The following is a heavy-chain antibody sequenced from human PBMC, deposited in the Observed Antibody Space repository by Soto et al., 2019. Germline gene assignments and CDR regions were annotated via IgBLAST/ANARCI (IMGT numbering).Heavy chain of an antibody. J-gene: IGHJ4*02. CDR1: GDSITSNSYF. CDR3: ASGVAVAGYFDY. Sequence: SETLSLTCTVSGDSITSNSYFWAWIRQPPGKGLEWLGEIYHSGSTNYNPSLKSRVTISVDKSKNQFSLKLSSVTAADTAVYYCASGVAVAGYFDYWGQGTLVTVSS. V-gene: IGHV4-39*07. CDR2: IYHSGST. D-gene: IGHD6-19*01.